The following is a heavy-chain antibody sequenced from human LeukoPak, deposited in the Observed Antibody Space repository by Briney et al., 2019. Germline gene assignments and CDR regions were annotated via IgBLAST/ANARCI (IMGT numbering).Heavy chain of an antibody. CDR1: GFTLSSYG. CDR2: IRYDGSNK. V-gene: IGHV3-30*02. CDR3: ARDRRRGYYGMDV. J-gene: IGHJ6*02. D-gene: IGHD5-24*01. Sequence: PGGSLRLPCAASGFTLSSYGMHWVRQAPGKGLEWVAFIRYDGSNKYYADSVKGRFTISRDNSKNTLYLQMNSLRAEDTAVYYCARDRRRGYYGMDVWGQGTTVTVSS.